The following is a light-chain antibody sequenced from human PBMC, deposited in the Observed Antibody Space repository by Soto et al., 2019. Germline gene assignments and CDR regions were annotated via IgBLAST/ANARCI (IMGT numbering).Light chain of an antibody. CDR3: SSYTIINTRV. V-gene: IGLV2-14*01. Sequence: QSALAQPASVSGSPGQSITISCVGTSTDVGGFNHVSWYQQYPGTAPKLIIYEVSNRPSGVSSRFSGSKSDNTASLTISWLQAEDESDYYCSSYTIINTRVFGTGTKVTVL. CDR2: EVS. CDR1: STDVGGFNH. J-gene: IGLJ1*01.